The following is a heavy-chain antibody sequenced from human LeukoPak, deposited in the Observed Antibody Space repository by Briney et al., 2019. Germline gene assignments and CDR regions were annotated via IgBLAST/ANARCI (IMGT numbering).Heavy chain of an antibody. V-gene: IGHV3-48*03. J-gene: IGHJ6*04. CDR2: ISSSGSTI. CDR3: AELGITMIGGV. D-gene: IGHD3-10*02. CDR1: GFTFDDYG. Sequence: GGSLRLSCAASGFTFDDYGMSWVRQAPGKGLEWVSYISSSGSTIYYADSVKGRFTISRDNAKNSLYLQMNSLRAEDTAVYYCAELGITMIGGVWGKGTTVTISS.